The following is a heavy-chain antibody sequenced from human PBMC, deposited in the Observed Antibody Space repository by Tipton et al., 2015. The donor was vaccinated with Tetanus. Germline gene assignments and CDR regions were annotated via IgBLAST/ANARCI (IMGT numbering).Heavy chain of an antibody. CDR3: ARDRYYGSGVVIYYYGMDV. J-gene: IGHJ6*02. CDR1: GGSISSGGYY. CDR2: IYYSGST. D-gene: IGHD3-10*01. V-gene: IGHV4-31*03. Sequence: TLSLTCTVSGGSISSGGYYWSWIRQHPGKGLEWIGYIYYSGSTYYNPSLKSRVTISVDTSKNQFSLKLSSVTAADTAVYYCARDRYYGSGVVIYYYGMDVWGQGTTVTVSS.